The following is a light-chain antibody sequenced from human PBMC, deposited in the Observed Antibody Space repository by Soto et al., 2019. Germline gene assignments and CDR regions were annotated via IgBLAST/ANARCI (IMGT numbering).Light chain of an antibody. CDR2: DVS. CDR1: SSDVGGYNY. J-gene: IGLJ3*02. Sequence: QLVLTQPRSVSGSPGQSVTISCTGTSSDVGGYNYVSWYQQHPGKAPKLMIYDVSKRPTGVPDRFSCSKSGNTASLTISGLQAEDEADYYCCSYAGSYTWVFGGGTKLTVL. CDR3: CSYAGSYTWV. V-gene: IGLV2-11*01.